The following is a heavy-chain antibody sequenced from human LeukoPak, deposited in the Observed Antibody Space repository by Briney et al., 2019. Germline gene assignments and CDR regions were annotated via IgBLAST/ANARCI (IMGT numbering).Heavy chain of an antibody. CDR3: ARDPEYCSSTSCYDNSVSYYGMDV. Sequence: SETLSLTCAVYGGSFSGYYWSWIRQPPGKGLEWIGEINHSGSTNYNPSLKSRVTISVDTSKNQFSLQLNSVTPEDTAVYYCARDPEYCSSTSCYDNSVSYYGMDVWGQGTTVTVSS. V-gene: IGHV4-34*01. CDR1: GGSFSGYY. CDR2: INHSGST. D-gene: IGHD2-2*01. J-gene: IGHJ6*02.